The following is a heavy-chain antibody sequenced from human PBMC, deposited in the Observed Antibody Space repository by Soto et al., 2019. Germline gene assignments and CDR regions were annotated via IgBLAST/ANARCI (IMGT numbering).Heavy chain of an antibody. CDR2: FDPEDGET. V-gene: IGHV1-24*01. CDR3: ATSLGGSSWYVGDY. Sequence: ASVKVSCKVSGYTLTELSMHWVRQAPGKGLEWMGGFDPEDGETIYAQKFQGRVTMTEDTSTDTAYMELSSLRSEDTAVYYCATSLGGSSWYVGDYWGQGTLVTVSS. D-gene: IGHD6-13*01. J-gene: IGHJ4*02. CDR1: GYTLTELS.